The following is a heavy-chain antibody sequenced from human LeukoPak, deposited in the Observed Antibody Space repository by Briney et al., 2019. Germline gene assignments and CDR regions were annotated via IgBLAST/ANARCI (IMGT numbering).Heavy chain of an antibody. V-gene: IGHV1-69*01. CDR3: ARGVGFDAFDI. J-gene: IGHJ3*02. CDR2: IIPIFGTA. D-gene: IGHD1-26*01. Sequence: ASVKVSCKASGGTFSIYAISWVRQAPGQGLEWMGGIIPIFGTANYAQKFQGRVTITADESTSTAYMELSSLRSEDTAVYYCARGVGFDAFDIWGQGTTVTVSS. CDR1: GGTFSIYA.